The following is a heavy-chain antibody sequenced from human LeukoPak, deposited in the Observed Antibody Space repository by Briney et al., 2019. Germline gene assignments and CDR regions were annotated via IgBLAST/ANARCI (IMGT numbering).Heavy chain of an antibody. CDR3: AREGLYYDSSGYPDY. J-gene: IGHJ4*02. Sequence: ASVTVSCTASGYTLTSYYMHWVRQAPGQGLEWMGIINPSGGSTSYAQKFQGRVTMTRDTSTSTVYMELSGLRSEDTAVYYCAREGLYYDSSGYPDYWGQGTLVTVSS. CDR2: INPSGGST. D-gene: IGHD3-22*01. V-gene: IGHV1-46*01. CDR1: GYTLTSYY.